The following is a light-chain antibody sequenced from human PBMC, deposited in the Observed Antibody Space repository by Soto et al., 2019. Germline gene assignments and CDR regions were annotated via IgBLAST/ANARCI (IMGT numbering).Light chain of an antibody. Sequence: EIVLTQSPATLSLSPGERATLSCGASQSVRSNYVAWYQQKPGLAPRLLIYDASIRATGIPDRCSGSGSGTDFTLTISRLEPEDSAVYYCQQYGSAQTFGPGTKVDIK. CDR3: QQYGSAQT. J-gene: IGKJ3*01. CDR1: QSVRSNY. V-gene: IGKV3D-20*01. CDR2: DAS.